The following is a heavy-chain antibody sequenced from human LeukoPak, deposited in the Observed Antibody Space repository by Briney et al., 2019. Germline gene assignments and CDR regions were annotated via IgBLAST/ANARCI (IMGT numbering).Heavy chain of an antibody. CDR3: ARGWKWELLRFDY. CDR2: IWYDGSNK. Sequence: GGSLRLSCAASGFTFSSYGMHWVRQAPGKGLEWVAVIWYDGSNKYYADSVKGRFTISRDNSKNTLYLQMNSLRAEDTAVYYCARGWKWELLRFDYWGQGTLVTVSS. V-gene: IGHV3-33*01. D-gene: IGHD1-26*01. J-gene: IGHJ4*02. CDR1: GFTFSSYG.